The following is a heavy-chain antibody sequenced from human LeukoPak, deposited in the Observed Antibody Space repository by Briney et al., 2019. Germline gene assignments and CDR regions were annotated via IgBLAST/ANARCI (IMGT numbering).Heavy chain of an antibody. Sequence: GGSLRLSCAASGFTFSSYGMHWVRQAPGKGLEWVAFIQYDGSDKYYADSVKGRFTISRDNSKNTLYLQMNSLRAEDTAVYYCAKVSRCSSITCYYFDYWGQGTLVTVSS. CDR2: IQYDGSDK. J-gene: IGHJ4*02. D-gene: IGHD2-2*01. CDR3: AKVSRCSSITCYYFDY. CDR1: GFTFSSYG. V-gene: IGHV3-30*02.